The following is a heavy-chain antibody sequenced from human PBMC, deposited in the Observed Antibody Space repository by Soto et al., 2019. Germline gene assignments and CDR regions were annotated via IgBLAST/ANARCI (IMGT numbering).Heavy chain of an antibody. J-gene: IGHJ6*02. V-gene: IGHV4-30-2*01. CDR3: ARGSSSYYDYGMDV. D-gene: IGHD6-6*01. Sequence: SETLSLTCTVSGDSITRGGYSWTWIRQPPGKALEWIGNIYDSGSTSYNPSLKSRVTMSVDTSKNQFSLRLTSVTAADTAVYFCARGSSSYYDYGMDVWGQGTTVTVS. CDR2: IYDSGST. CDR1: GDSITRGGYS.